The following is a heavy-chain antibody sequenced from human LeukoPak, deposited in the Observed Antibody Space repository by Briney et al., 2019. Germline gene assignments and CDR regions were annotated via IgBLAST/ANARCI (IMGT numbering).Heavy chain of an antibody. D-gene: IGHD3-22*01. CDR3: ARADSSGSA. CDR2: IIPILGIT. Sequence: SVKVSCKASGGTFSSYIICWLRQAPGQGLEWMGSIIPILGITNYAQKFRGRVTITADKSTSTAYMELSSLRSEDTAVYYCARADSSGSAWGQGTLVTVSS. CDR1: GGTFSSYI. V-gene: IGHV1-69*02. J-gene: IGHJ5*02.